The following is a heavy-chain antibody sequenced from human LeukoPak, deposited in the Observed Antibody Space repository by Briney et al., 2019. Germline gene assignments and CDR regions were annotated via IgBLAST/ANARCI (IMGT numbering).Heavy chain of an antibody. CDR2: ISGGGETT. J-gene: IGHJ4*02. CDR3: ARDYADYVGYFFFDY. V-gene: IGHV3-23*01. CDR1: GFTFSSYS. Sequence: GGSLRLSCAASGFTFSSYSMNWVRQAPGKGLEWVSSISGGGETTYHADSAKGRFTISRDNSQNTLYLQMNSLRAEDTAVYYCARDYADYVGYFFFDYWGQGTLVTVSS. D-gene: IGHD4-17*01.